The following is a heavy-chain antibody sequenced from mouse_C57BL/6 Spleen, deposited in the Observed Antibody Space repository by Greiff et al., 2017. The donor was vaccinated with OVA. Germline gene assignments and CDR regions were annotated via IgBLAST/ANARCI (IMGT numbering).Heavy chain of an antibody. CDR1: GFTFSDYG. Sequence: EVKVVESGGGLVKPGGSLKLSCAASGFTFSDYGMHWVRQAPEKGLEWVAYISSGSSTIYYADKVKGRVTISRDNAKNTLFLQMTSLSSEDTAVDYCARTDYDDAMDYWGQGTSATVSS. V-gene: IGHV5-17*01. CDR3: ARTDYDDAMDY. D-gene: IGHD2-4*01. CDR2: ISSGSSTI. J-gene: IGHJ4*01.